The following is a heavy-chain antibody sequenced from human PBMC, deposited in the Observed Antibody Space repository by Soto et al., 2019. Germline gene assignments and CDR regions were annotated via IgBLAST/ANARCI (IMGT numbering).Heavy chain of an antibody. CDR2: ISVSGGST. CDR1: GFTFSSYA. V-gene: IGHV3-23*01. J-gene: IGHJ4*02. D-gene: IGHD1-26*01. CDR3: VKGSDHTDWLIVGATSGAY. Sequence: PGGSLRLSCGASGFTFSSYAMSWVGRAPGEGLEWVSTISVSGGSTYYADSVKGRFTISRDISKNTLYLQMNSLRAEDTAVYYCVKGSDHTDWLIVGATSGAYWGQGTLVTVSS.